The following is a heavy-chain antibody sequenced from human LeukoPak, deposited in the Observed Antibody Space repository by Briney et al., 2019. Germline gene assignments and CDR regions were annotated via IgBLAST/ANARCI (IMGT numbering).Heavy chain of an antibody. CDR3: ATDRLEIYALHI. Sequence: ASVKVSCRVSGYSLSDLSIHWVRHVLGKGLEWMGGFEPEEGEHGETIYAQKFEGRLTLTEDTATDTAYMELVSLTSADTAVYYCATDRLEIYALHIWGQGTVVTVS. CDR1: GYSLSDLS. CDR2: FEPEEGEHGET. J-gene: IGHJ3*02. V-gene: IGHV1-24*01. D-gene: IGHD1-1*01.